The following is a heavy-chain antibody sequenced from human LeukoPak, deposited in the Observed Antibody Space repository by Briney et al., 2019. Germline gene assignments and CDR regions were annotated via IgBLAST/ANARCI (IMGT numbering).Heavy chain of an antibody. CDR3: AKDPIDDFWSGYFDY. Sequence: GGSLRLSCAASGFTLSSYAMSWVRQAPGKGLEWVSAISGSGGSTYYADSVKGRFTISRDNSKNTLYLQMNSLRAEDTAVYYCAKDPIDDFWSGYFDYWGQGTLVTVSS. CDR1: GFTLSSYA. V-gene: IGHV3-23*01. J-gene: IGHJ4*02. D-gene: IGHD3-3*01. CDR2: ISGSGGST.